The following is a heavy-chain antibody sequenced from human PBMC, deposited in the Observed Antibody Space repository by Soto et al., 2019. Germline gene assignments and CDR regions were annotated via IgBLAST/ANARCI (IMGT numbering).Heavy chain of an antibody. CDR2: ISSSSSYI. J-gene: IGHJ4*02. D-gene: IGHD6-13*01. CDR1: GFTFSSYS. CDR3: ARDTGYSSSWYYFDY. Sequence: GGSLRLSCAASGFTFSSYSVNWVRQAPGKGLEWVSSISSSSSYIYYADSVKGRFTISRDNAKNSLYLQMNSLRAEDTAVYYCARDTGYSSSWYYFDYWGQGTLVTVSS. V-gene: IGHV3-21*01.